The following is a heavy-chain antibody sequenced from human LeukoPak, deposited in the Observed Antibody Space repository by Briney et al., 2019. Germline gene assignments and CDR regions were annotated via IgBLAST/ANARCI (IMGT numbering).Heavy chain of an antibody. V-gene: IGHV3-30*04. Sequence: TGGSLRLSCAASGFTFSSYAMHWVRQAPGKGLEWVTIISYDGTNKYYADSVKGRFTISRDNSKNSLYLQMNSLRAEDTAVYYCARVKDGVGSSPRIHNWFDPWGQGTLVTVSS. CDR2: ISYDGTNK. CDR1: GFTFSSYA. D-gene: IGHD6-6*01. J-gene: IGHJ5*02. CDR3: ARVKDGVGSSPRIHNWFDP.